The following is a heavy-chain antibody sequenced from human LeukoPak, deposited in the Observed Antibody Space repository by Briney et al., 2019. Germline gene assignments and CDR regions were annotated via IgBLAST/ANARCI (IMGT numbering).Heavy chain of an antibody. D-gene: IGHD4-17*01. CDR2: IRSKANSYAT. V-gene: IGHV3-73*01. Sequence: PGGSLRLSCAASGFTFSGSAMHWVRQASGKGLEWVGRIRSKANSYATAYAASVKGRFTISRDDSKHTAYLQMNSLKTEDTAVYYCTSPLDYGDSRGYYYYMDVWGKGTTVTVSS. J-gene: IGHJ6*03. CDR1: GFTFSGSA. CDR3: TSPLDYGDSRGYYYYMDV.